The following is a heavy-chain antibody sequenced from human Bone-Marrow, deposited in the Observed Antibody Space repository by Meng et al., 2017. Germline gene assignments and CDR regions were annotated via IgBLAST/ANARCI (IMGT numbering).Heavy chain of an antibody. Sequence: GESLKISCVASGFIFSNSWMTWVRQAPGKGLEWVANINQQGSEIYYVDSVRGRFTISRDNAKNSLYLQMNGLRAEDTAVYYCATDRANVFDYWGQGTLVTVSS. CDR1: GFIFSNSW. V-gene: IGHV3-7*01. CDR3: ATDRANVFDY. CDR2: INQQGSEI. J-gene: IGHJ4*02.